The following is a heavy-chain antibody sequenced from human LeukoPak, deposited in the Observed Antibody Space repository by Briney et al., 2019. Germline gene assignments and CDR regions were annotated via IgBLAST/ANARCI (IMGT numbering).Heavy chain of an antibody. CDR1: GFTFSSYA. V-gene: IGHV3-23*01. Sequence: GGSLRLSCAASGFTFSSYAMSWVRQAPGKGLEWVSAISGSGGSTYYADSVKGRFTISRDNSKNTLYLQMNSLRAEDTAVYYCAKTGSSSSRPLDFDYWGQGTLVTVSS. CDR3: AKTGSSSSRPLDFDY. D-gene: IGHD6-6*01. J-gene: IGHJ4*02. CDR2: ISGSGGST.